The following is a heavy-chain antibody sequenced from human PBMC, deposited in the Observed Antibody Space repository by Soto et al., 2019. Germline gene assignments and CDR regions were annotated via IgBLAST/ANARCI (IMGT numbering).Heavy chain of an antibody. CDR2: INAGNGNT. CDR3: ARSSGYYLIDDY. V-gene: IGHV1-3*01. CDR1: GYTFASYA. Sequence: GASVKVSCKASGYTFASYAMHWVRQAPGQRLEWMGWINAGNGNTKYSQKFQGRVTITRDTSASTAYMELSSLRSEDTDVYYCARSSGYYLIDDYWGQGTLVTVSS. J-gene: IGHJ4*02. D-gene: IGHD3-22*01.